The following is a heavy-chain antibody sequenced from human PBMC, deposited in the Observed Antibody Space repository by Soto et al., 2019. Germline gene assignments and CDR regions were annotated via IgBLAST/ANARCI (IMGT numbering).Heavy chain of an antibody. Sequence: GSLRLSCAASVFTFSSSAMSWVRQAPGKGLEWVSTTGPSGMYYTDSVKGRFTISRDNSKNTLFLQMNSLRVYDTAIHYCARLTDSWGQGALVTVSS. V-gene: IGHV3-23*01. CDR1: VFTFSSSA. J-gene: IGHJ5*01. CDR2: TGPSGM. CDR3: ARLTDS.